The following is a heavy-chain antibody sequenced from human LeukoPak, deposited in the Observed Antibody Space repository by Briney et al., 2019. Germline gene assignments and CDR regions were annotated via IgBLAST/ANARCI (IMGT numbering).Heavy chain of an antibody. D-gene: IGHD6-19*01. J-gene: IGHJ4*02. Sequence: SETLSLTCAGSGGSISSSNWWSWVRQPPGKGLEWIGEIYHSGSTNYNPSLKSRVTISVDKSKNQFSLKLSSVTAADTAVYYCARDSSGWYKSYFDYWGQGTLVTVSS. CDR1: GGSISSSNW. CDR3: ARDSSGWYKSYFDY. V-gene: IGHV4-4*02. CDR2: IYHSGST.